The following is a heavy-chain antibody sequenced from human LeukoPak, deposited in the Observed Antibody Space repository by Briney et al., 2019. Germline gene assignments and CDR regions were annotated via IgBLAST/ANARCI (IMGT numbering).Heavy chain of an antibody. V-gene: IGHV3-48*03. Sequence: PGGSLRLSCAASGFTFSSYEMNWVRQAPGKGLEWFSYISSSGSTIYYADSVKGRCTISRDNAKNSLYLQMNSLRAEDTAVYYCARDYWMATIRYFDYWGQGTLVTVSS. CDR3: ARDYWMATIRYFDY. J-gene: IGHJ4*02. D-gene: IGHD5-24*01. CDR2: ISSSGSTI. CDR1: GFTFSSYE.